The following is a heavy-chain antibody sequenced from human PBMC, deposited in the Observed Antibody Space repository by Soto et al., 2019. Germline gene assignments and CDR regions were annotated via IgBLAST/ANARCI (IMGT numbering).Heavy chain of an antibody. CDR3: ARASVYGDYVKVAFDI. J-gene: IGHJ3*02. D-gene: IGHD4-17*01. CDR1: GFTFSSYS. V-gene: IGHV3-48*01. Sequence: EVQLVESGGGLVQPGGSLRLSCAASGFTFSSYSMNWVRQAPGKGLEWVSYISSSSSNIYYADSVKGRFTISRDNAKNSLYLQMNSLRAEDTAVYYCARASVYGDYVKVAFDIWGQGTMVTVSS. CDR2: ISSSSSNI.